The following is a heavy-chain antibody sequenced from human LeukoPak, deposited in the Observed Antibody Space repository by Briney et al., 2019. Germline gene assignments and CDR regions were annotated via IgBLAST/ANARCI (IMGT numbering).Heavy chain of an antibody. CDR3: AKDLGNSFDY. J-gene: IGHJ4*02. Sequence: GGSLRLSCAASGFTFSGYGMHWARQAPGKGLEWVAFIHYDGSDKYYADSVKGRFTISRDNSKNTLYLEMNSLRAEDTAVYYCAKDLGNSFDYWGQGTLVTVSS. CDR1: GFTFSGYG. CDR2: IHYDGSDK. D-gene: IGHD4-23*01. V-gene: IGHV3-30*02.